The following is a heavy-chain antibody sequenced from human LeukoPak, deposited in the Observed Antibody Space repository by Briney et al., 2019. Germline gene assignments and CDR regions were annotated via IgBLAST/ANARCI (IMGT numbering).Heavy chain of an antibody. D-gene: IGHD3-22*01. J-gene: IGHJ4*02. CDR3: ATDSSGYYEFRY. V-gene: IGHV3-23*01. Sequence: GGSLRLSCAASGFTFSSYAMSWVRQAPGKGLEWVSAISGSGGGTYYADSVKGRFTISRDNSKNTLYLQMNSLRAEDTAVYYCATDSSGYYEFRYWGQGTLVTVSS. CDR1: GFTFSSYA. CDR2: ISGSGGGT.